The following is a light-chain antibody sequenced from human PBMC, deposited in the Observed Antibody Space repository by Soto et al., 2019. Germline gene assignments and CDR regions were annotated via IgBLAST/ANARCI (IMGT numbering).Light chain of an antibody. V-gene: IGLV2-14*01. J-gene: IGLJ1*01. CDR2: EIN. CDR1: SSDVGGYNY. Sequence: QSALTQPASVSGSPGQSITISCTGTSSDVGGYNYVSWYQQHPGKAPKLLIYEINTRPSGVSNRFSGSKSGNTASLTISWLQAEDEGDYYCSSYTGSSSSYVFGTGTKLTVL. CDR3: SSYTGSSSSYV.